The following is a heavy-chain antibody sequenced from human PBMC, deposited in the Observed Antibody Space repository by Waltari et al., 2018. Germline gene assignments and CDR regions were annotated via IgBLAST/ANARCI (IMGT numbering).Heavy chain of an antibody. CDR1: GFAFSAYW. CDR3: AFSRGWSSPFGAYDT. CDR2: INGDGGGA. V-gene: IGHV3-74*01. Sequence: EVQLVESGGGLVQPGGSLRLSCAASGFAFSAYWMHWVRQVPGKGLLCVSHINGDGGGASYADSVKGRFTISRDNAKNTQYLEMSSLRAEDTAVYYCAFSRGWSSPFGAYDTWGQGTMVSVSS. J-gene: IGHJ3*01. D-gene: IGHD6-19*01.